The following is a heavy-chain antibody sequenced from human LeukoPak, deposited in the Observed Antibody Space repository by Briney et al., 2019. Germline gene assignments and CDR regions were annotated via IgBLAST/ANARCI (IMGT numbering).Heavy chain of an antibody. D-gene: IGHD5-12*01. Sequence: GGSLRLSCAASGFTVSSYFMSWVRQAPGKGLEWVSVIHSGGSTLYADSVKGRFTISRHNSKNTLYLQVNSLRAEDTAVYFCARGGSSGNDYSSFDIWGEGTMVTVSS. CDR3: ARGGSSGNDYSSFDI. CDR2: IHSGGST. V-gene: IGHV3-53*04. CDR1: GFTVSSYF. J-gene: IGHJ3*02.